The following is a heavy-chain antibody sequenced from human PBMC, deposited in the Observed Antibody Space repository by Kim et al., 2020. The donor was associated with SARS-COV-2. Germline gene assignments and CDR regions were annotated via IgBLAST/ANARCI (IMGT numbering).Heavy chain of an antibody. CDR2: IIPIFGTA. CDR3: ARDHTVVTFYYGMDV. Sequence: SVKVSCKASGGTFSSYAISWVRQAPGQGLEWMGGIIPIFGTANYAQKFQGRVTITADESTSTAYMELSSLRSEDTAVYYCARDHTVVTFYYGMDVWGQGTTVTVSS. CDR1: GGTFSSYA. V-gene: IGHV1-69*13. J-gene: IGHJ6*02. D-gene: IGHD2-21*02.